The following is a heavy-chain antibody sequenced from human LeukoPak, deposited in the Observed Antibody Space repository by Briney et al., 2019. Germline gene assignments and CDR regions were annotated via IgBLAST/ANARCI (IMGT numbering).Heavy chain of an antibody. CDR3: VKGLWYSSWLPPSHFDY. D-gene: IGHD6-13*01. CDR2: INPDGSTT. Sequence: PGESLRLSCAASGFTFSRYWIHWVRQAPGKGLEWVSRINPDGSTTTYADSVKGRFTISRDNSKNTLYLQMNSLRAEDTAVYYCVKGLWYSSWLPPSHFDYWGQGTLVTVSS. CDR1: GFTFSRYW. V-gene: IGHV3-74*01. J-gene: IGHJ4*02.